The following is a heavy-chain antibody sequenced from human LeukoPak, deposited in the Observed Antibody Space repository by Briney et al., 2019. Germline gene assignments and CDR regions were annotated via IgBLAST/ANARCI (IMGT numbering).Heavy chain of an antibody. CDR2: INHSGST. Sequence: SETLSLTCAVYGGSFSGYYWSWIRQPPGKGLEWIGEINHSGSTNYNPSLKSRVTISVDTSKNQFSLKLSSVTAADTAVYYCARDSPNYYGSGTSWFGPWGQGTLVTVSS. CDR3: ARDSPNYYGSGTSWFGP. V-gene: IGHV4-34*01. CDR1: GGSFSGYY. J-gene: IGHJ5*02. D-gene: IGHD3-10*01.